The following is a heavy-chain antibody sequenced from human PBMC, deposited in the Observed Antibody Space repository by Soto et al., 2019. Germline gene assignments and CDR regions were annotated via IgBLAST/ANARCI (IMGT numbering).Heavy chain of an antibody. J-gene: IGHJ6*02. CDR3: ARDTQITMIVVDQGLYGMDV. CDR2: IIPIFGTA. D-gene: IGHD3-22*01. CDR1: GGTFSSYA. V-gene: IGHV1-69*12. Sequence: QVQLVQSGAEVKKPGSSVKVSCKASGGTFSSYAISWVRQAPGQGLEWMGGIIPIFGTANYAQKFQGRVTITADESTSTAYMELSSLRSEDTAVYYCARDTQITMIVVDQGLYGMDVWGQGTTVTVSS.